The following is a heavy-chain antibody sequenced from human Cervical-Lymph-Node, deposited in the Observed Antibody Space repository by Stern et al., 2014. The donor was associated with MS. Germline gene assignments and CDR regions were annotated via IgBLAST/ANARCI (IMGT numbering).Heavy chain of an antibody. Sequence: QVQLQESGPGLVKPSGTLSLTCAVSGGSISSSNWWSWVRQPPGKGLEWIGEIYHSGSTNYNPSLKSRVTISVAKATNQFSLKLSSVTAADPAVYYCARAPAGRGLDYWGQGTLVTVSS. J-gene: IGHJ4*02. V-gene: IGHV4-4*02. CDR2: IYHSGST. CDR1: GGSISSSNW. CDR3: ARAPAGRGLDY. D-gene: IGHD3-22*01.